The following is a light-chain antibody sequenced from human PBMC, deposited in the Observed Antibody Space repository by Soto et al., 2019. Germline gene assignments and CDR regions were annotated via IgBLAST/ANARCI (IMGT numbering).Light chain of an antibody. CDR2: SNN. J-gene: IGLJ1*01. CDR1: SSNIGSNT. CDR3: SSYTINNSYV. V-gene: IGLV1-44*01. Sequence: QSVLTQPPSASGTPGQRVTISCSGSSSNIGSNTVNWYQQLPGTAPKLLIYSNNQRPSGVPDRFSGSKSGTSASLAISGLQSEDEADYYCSSYTINNSYVFGTGTKVTVL.